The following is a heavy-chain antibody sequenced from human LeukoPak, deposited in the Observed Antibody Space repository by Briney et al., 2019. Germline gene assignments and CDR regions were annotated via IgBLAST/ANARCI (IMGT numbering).Heavy chain of an antibody. CDR1: GCTLTELS. D-gene: IGHD3-9*01. J-gene: IGHJ4*02. Sequence: ASVKVSCKVSGCTLTELSMHWVRQAPGKGLEWMGGFDPEDGETIYAQKFQGRVTMTEDTSTDTAYMELSSLRSEDTAVYYCATLGRLRYLSISDYWGQGTLVTVSS. V-gene: IGHV1-24*01. CDR3: ATLGRLRYLSISDY. CDR2: FDPEDGET.